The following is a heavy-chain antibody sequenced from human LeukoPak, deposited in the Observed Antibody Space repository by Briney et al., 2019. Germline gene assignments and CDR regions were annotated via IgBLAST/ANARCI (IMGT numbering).Heavy chain of an antibody. J-gene: IGHJ4*02. V-gene: IGHV3-48*01. CDR1: GVTFSTYS. CDR2: ISSDGTTI. Sequence: GGSLRPSCTASGVTFSTYSMNWVRQAPGKGLEWISYISSDGTTIYYADSVKGRFTISRDNARNSLYLQMNSLRAEDTAVYYCARDPAIQTWLSAYYFDYWGQGTQVTVSS. CDR3: ARDPAIQTWLSAYYFDY. D-gene: IGHD3-22*01.